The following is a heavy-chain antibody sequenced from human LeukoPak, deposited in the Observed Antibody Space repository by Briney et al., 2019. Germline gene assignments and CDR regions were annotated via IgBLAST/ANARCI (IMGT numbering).Heavy chain of an antibody. Sequence: SQTLSLTCTVSGGSISSGGYYWSWIRQHPGKGLEWIGYIYYSGSTYYNPSLKSRVTISVDTSKNQFSLKLSSVTAADTAVYYCARAVVLRFLEWSPDYFDYWGQGTLVTVSS. CDR2: IYYSGST. J-gene: IGHJ4*02. V-gene: IGHV4-31*03. D-gene: IGHD3-3*01. CDR3: ARAVVLRFLEWSPDYFDY. CDR1: GGSISSGGYY.